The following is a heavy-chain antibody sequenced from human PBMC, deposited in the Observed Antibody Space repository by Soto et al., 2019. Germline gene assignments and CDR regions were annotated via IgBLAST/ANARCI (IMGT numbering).Heavy chain of an antibody. CDR2: INPNSGGT. CDR3: ARDLLGYCSGGSCYSSLGGAFDI. V-gene: IGHV1-2*04. CDR1: AWRFTDYY. Sequence: AAGKVACKGCAWRFTDYYMNRVRQAPGQGLEWMGWINPNSGGTNYAQTFQGWVTMTRDTSISTAYMELSRLRSDDTAVYYCARDLLGYCSGGSCYSSLGGAFDIWGQGTMVTVSS. J-gene: IGHJ3*02. D-gene: IGHD2-15*01.